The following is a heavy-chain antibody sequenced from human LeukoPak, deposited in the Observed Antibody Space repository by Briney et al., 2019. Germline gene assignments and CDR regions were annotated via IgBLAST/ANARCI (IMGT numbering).Heavy chain of an antibody. D-gene: IGHD6-19*01. J-gene: IGHJ6*02. V-gene: IGHV3-15*01. CDR3: ARVRGTAVAGFYYYYGMDV. CDR2: IKSKTEGGTT. CDR1: GFTFSNAW. Sequence: PGGSLRLSCAASGFTFSNAWMSWVRQAPGKGLEWVGRIKSKTEGGTTDYAAPVKGRFTISRDNAKNSLYLQMNSLRAEDTAVYYCARVRGTAVAGFYYYYGMDVWGQGTTVTVSS.